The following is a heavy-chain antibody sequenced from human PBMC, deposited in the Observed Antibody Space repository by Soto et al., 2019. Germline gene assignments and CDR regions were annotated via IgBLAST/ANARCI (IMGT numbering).Heavy chain of an antibody. CDR2: IYYSGST. J-gene: IGHJ6*03. V-gene: IGHV4-31*03. Sequence: PSETLSLTCTVSGGSISSGGYYWSWIRQHPGKGLEWIGYIYYSGSTYYNPSLKSRVTISVDTSKNQFSLKLSSVTAADTAVYYCARDRRMAGDYYYYYYMDVWGKGTTVTVSS. CDR1: GGSISSGGYY. CDR3: ARDRRMAGDYYYYYYMDV. D-gene: IGHD6-19*01.